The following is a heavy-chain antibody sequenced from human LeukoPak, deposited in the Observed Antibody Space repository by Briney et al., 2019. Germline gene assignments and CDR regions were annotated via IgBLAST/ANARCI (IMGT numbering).Heavy chain of an antibody. V-gene: IGHV3-30*04. J-gene: IGHJ4*02. CDR3: AADYGDYVSPSD. CDR2: TSYDGTNK. CDR1: GFNFRDPA. Sequence: PGRSLRLSCAASGFNFRDPAMHWVRQPPGKGLEGVAVTSYDGTNKYYADSVKGRFTISRDNSKNTLYLQMNSLRLEDTGVYYCAADYGDYVSPSDWGQGTLVTVSS. D-gene: IGHD4-17*01.